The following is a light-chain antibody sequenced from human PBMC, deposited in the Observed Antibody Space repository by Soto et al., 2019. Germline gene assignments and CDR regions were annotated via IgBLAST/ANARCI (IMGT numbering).Light chain of an antibody. CDR2: DAF. Sequence: DIQMTQSPSTLSASIGDRVTITCRASETISFWLAWYQQKPGKAPNLLIYDAFSLQRGVPSRFSGSGSGTEFTLTISSLQPDDFATYFCQHYNSYSDTFGQGTKLEIK. CDR3: QHYNSYSDT. J-gene: IGKJ2*01. V-gene: IGKV1-5*01. CDR1: ETISFW.